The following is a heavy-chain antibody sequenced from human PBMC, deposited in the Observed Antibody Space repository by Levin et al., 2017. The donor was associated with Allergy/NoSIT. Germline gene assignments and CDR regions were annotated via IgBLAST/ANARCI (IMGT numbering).Heavy chain of an antibody. D-gene: IGHD6-13*01. CDR2: IYYSGST. J-gene: IGHJ1*01. CDR3: ARHHMLSSSWYPQYFQH. V-gene: IGHV4-39*01. Sequence: NASETLSLTCTVSGGSISSSSYYWGWIRQPPGKGLEWIGSIYYSGSTYYNPSLKSRVTISVDTSKNQFSLKLSSVTAADTAVYYCARHHMLSSSWYPQYFQHWGQGTLVTVSS. CDR1: GGSISSSSYY.